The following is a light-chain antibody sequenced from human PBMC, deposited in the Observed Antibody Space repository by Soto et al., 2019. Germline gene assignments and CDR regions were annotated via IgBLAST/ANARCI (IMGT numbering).Light chain of an antibody. CDR2: GAS. CDR3: QQYDNWPLT. Sequence: EIVMTQSPATLSVSPGERATLSCRASQSVNNFLAWYQLRPGQAPRFLIYGASTRANGVPARFSGSGSGTEFTLTISSLQSEDFAVYYCQQYDNWPLTFGGGTKVDI. J-gene: IGKJ4*01. CDR1: QSVNNF. V-gene: IGKV3-15*01.